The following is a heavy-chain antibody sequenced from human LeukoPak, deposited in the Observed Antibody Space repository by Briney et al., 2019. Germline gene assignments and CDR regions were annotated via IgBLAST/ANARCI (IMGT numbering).Heavy chain of an antibody. J-gene: IGHJ4*02. Sequence: GGSLRLSCAASGFTFSSYRMSWVRQNPGKGLEWVSNIKQDGNEKYYVDSVKGRFTISRDNAKNSLYLQMNSLRAEDTAVYYCARDPNFQYCSGGSCSIDYWGQGTLVTVSS. V-gene: IGHV3-7*01. D-gene: IGHD2-15*01. CDR3: ARDPNFQYCSGGSCSIDY. CDR1: GFTFSSYR. CDR2: IKQDGNEK.